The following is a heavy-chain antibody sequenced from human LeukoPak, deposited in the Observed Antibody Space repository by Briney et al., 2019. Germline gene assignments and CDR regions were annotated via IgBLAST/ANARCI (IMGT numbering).Heavy chain of an antibody. CDR2: IRYEGSSK. V-gene: IGHV3-30*02. CDR1: GFTLSNYG. CDR3: AKDLLRDRWFGES. D-gene: IGHD3-10*01. J-gene: IGHJ5*02. Sequence: PGGSLRLSCAASGFTLSNYGMHWVRQAPDKGLEWVAFIRYEGSSKYYADSVKGRFTISRDNSKNTLYLQMDSLRPEDTAIYYCAKDLLRDRWFGESWGQGTLVSVSS.